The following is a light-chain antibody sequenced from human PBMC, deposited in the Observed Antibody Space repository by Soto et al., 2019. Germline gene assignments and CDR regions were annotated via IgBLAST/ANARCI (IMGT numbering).Light chain of an antibody. CDR2: AAS. CDR1: QGLNSW. V-gene: IGKV1D-16*01. Sequence: DVQMTQSPSSLSASIGDRVTITCRASQGLNSWLAWYQQKPEKAPKSLIYAASSLQTGVPSRFSGSGSRTDFTLTTSNLQPEDSATYYCQQYTIYPLTFGGGTKVEIK. CDR3: QQYTIYPLT. J-gene: IGKJ4*01.